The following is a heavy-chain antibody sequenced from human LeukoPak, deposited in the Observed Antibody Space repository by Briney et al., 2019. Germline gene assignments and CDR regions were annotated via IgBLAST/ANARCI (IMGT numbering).Heavy chain of an antibody. V-gene: IGHV4-34*01. CDR2: INHSGST. CDR3: ARGRCSGGSCYTKRNFDY. Sequence: PSETLSLTCAVYGGSFSGYYWSWIRQPPGKGLEWIWEINHSGSTNYNPSLKSRVTISVDTSKNQFSLKLSSVTAADTAVYYCARGRCSGGSCYTKRNFDYWGQGTLVTVSS. D-gene: IGHD2-15*01. CDR1: GGSFSGYY. J-gene: IGHJ4*02.